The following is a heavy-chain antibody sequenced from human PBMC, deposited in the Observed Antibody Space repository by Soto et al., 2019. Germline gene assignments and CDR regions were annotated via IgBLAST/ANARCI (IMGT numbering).Heavy chain of an antibody. CDR2: INHSGST. CDR1: GGSFSGYY. Sequence: PSETLSLTCAVYGGSFSGYYWSWIRQPPGKGLEWIGEINHSGSTNYNPSLKSRVTISVDTSKNQFSLKLSSVTAADTAVCYCATLYSYGLDYWGQGTLVTVSS. CDR3: ATLYSYGLDY. V-gene: IGHV4-34*01. D-gene: IGHD5-18*01. J-gene: IGHJ4*02.